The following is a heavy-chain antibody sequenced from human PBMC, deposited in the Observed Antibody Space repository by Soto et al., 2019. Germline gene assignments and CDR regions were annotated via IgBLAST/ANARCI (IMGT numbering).Heavy chain of an antibody. D-gene: IGHD3-3*01. CDR3: ARTSNYDFWSGYKKPYFDY. Sequence: QVQLQQWGAGLLKPSETLSLTCAVYGGSFSGYYWSWIRQPPGKGLEWSGEINHSGSTNYNPSLKCRVTISVDTSMIPFSLKLSSVTAADTAVYYCARTSNYDFWSGYKKPYFDYWGQGTLVTVSS. CDR1: GGSFSGYY. J-gene: IGHJ4*02. V-gene: IGHV4-34*01. CDR2: INHSGST.